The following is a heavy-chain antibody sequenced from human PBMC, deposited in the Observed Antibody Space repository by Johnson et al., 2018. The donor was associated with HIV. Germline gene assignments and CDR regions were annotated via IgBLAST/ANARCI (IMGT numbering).Heavy chain of an antibody. V-gene: IGHV3-66*01. CDR3: ARDPFPRFYAFDI. Sequence: EVQLVESGGALVQPGGSLRLSCAGSGFNVSDNYMSWVRQAPGKGLEWVSVIYSGGSTFNAHSVKGRFTISRDNSENTVYLQMNSMRGEDKAVYYCARDPFPRFYAFDIWGQGTLVTVSS. CDR1: GFNVSDNY. J-gene: IGHJ3*02. CDR2: IYSGGST.